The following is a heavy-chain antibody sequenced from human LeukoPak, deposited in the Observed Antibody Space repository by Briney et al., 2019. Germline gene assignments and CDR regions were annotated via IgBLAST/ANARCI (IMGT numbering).Heavy chain of an antibody. CDR2: ISAYNGNT. CDR3: ARDLDSHYYGSGSKY. Sequence: ASVKVSCKASGYTFTSYGISWVRQAPGQGLEWMGWISAYNGNTNYAQTLQGRVTMTTDTSTSTAYMEVRSLRSDDTAVYYCARDLDSHYYGSGSKYWGQGTLVTVSS. D-gene: IGHD3-10*01. V-gene: IGHV1-18*01. J-gene: IGHJ4*02. CDR1: GYTFTSYG.